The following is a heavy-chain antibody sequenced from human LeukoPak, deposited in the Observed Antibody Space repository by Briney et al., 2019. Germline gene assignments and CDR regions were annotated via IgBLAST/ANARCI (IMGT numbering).Heavy chain of an antibody. J-gene: IGHJ6*02. CDR1: GYTFTSYD. D-gene: IGHD4/OR15-4a*01. V-gene: IGHV1-8*01. CDR2: MNPNSGNT. Sequence: ASVKVSCKASGYTFTSYDINWVRQATGQGLEWMGWMNPNSGNTGYAQKFQGRVTMTRNTSISTAYMGLSSLRSEDTAVYYCAKASWVHYGMDVWGQGTTVTVSS. CDR3: AKASWVHYGMDV.